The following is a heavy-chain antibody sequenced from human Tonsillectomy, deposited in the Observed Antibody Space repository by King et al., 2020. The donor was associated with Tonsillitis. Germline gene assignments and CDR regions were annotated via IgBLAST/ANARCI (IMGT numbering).Heavy chain of an antibody. CDR1: GDSISRSGFS. CDR3: ARGGDDSDESTDNAFAV. D-gene: IGHD3-22*01. V-gene: IGHV4-30-4*07. J-gene: IGHJ3*01. Sequence: QLQESGPGLVKPSQTLSLTCAVSGDSISRSGFSWSWIRQPPGRGLEWIAYIYSSGDTYYNPSLKSRLPISVATSKRQFSLRLSSVTAADTAVYFCARGGDDSDESTDNAFAVWGQGTVVTVSS. CDR2: IYSSGDT.